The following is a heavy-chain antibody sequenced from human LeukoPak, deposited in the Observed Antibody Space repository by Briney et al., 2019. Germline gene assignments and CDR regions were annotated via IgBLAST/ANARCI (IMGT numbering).Heavy chain of an antibody. CDR2: INHSGST. V-gene: IGHV4-39*07. CDR1: VGSIGISNYY. D-gene: IGHD4-17*01. Sequence: SETLSLTCAVSVGSIGISNYYWGWIRQPPGKGLEWIGEINHSGSTNYNPSLKSRVTISVDTSKNQFSLKLSSVTAADTAVYYCARGDYGDYEDYWGQGTLVTVSS. CDR3: ARGDYGDYEDY. J-gene: IGHJ4*02.